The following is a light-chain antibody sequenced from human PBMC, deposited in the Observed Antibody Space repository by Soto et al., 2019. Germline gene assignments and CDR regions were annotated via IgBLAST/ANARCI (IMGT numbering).Light chain of an antibody. V-gene: IGKV1-39*01. Sequence: DIQMTQSPSSLSASVGDRVTITCRASQSISSYLNWYQQKPGKAPKLLIYAASSLQSGVPSRFSGSGSGTDFTLTFSSLQPADFATYYCQQSYSTPPYTFGQGTKLEIK. J-gene: IGKJ2*01. CDR2: AAS. CDR3: QQSYSTPPYT. CDR1: QSISSY.